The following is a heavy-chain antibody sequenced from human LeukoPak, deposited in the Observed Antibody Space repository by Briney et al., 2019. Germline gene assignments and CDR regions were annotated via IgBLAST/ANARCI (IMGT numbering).Heavy chain of an antibody. D-gene: IGHD6-19*01. J-gene: IGHJ4*02. CDR2: ISTYNGDT. V-gene: IGHV1-18*01. Sequence: GASVKVSCKTSGYTFTNYGISWVRQAPGQGLEWMGWISTYNGDTNYAQKFQGRVTMTTDTSTSTAYMELRSLRSDDTAMYYCARDPSNTSGWYIYFDYWGQGTLVTVSS. CDR1: GYTFTNYG. CDR3: ARDPSNTSGWYIYFDY.